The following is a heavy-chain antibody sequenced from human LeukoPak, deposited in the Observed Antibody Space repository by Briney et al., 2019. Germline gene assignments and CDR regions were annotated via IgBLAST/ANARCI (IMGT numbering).Heavy chain of an antibody. CDR2: ISYDGTNK. CDR3: TRGTVPGLATTYGTYFDS. CDR1: GITFSRSA. Sequence: PGGSLRLSCAASGITFSRSAMHWVRQAPGKGLEWVALISYDGTNKYYLDSVKGRFTISRDNSKNTLYLQMDSLRAEDTAVYYCTRGTVPGLATTYGTYFDSWGQGTLVTVSS. J-gene: IGHJ4*02. V-gene: IGHV3-30*04. D-gene: IGHD5-12*01.